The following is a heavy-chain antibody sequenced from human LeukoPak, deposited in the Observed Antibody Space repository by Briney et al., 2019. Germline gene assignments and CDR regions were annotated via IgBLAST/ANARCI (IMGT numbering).Heavy chain of an antibody. V-gene: IGHV4-39*07. CDR2: IYYSGST. D-gene: IGHD6-6*01. Sequence: SETLSLTCTVSGGSISSSSYYWGWIRQPPGKGLEWIESIYYSGSTYYNPSLKSRVTISVDTSKNQFSLKLSSVTAADTAVYYCARLSDSSSSYWGQGTLVTVSS. CDR1: GGSISSSSYY. CDR3: ARLSDSSSSY. J-gene: IGHJ4*02.